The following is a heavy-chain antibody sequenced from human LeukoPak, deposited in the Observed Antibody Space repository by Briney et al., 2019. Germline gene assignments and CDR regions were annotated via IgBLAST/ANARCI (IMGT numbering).Heavy chain of an antibody. CDR3: AIMHGYYDGSGYWVQ. D-gene: IGHD3-22*01. V-gene: IGHV3-23*01. Sequence: GGSLRLSCAASGFTFGSYGMSWVRQAPGKGLEWVSFITPNADRTSYADSVEGRFTISRDNPRNTLYMQMNSLRNEDTALYYCAIMHGYYDGSGYWVQWGQGTLVTVSS. J-gene: IGHJ1*01. CDR2: ITPNADRT. CDR1: GFTFGSYG.